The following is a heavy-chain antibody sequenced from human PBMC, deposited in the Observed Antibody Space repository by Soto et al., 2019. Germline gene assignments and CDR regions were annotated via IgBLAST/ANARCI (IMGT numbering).Heavy chain of an antibody. CDR2: IIPIFGTA. Sequence: VASVKVSCKASGGTFSSYAISWVRQAPGQGLEWMGGIIPIFGTANYAQKFQGRVTITADESTSTAYMELSSLRSEDTAVYYCARPGSLLRYGSGQESMDYFDYWGQGTLVTVSS. V-gene: IGHV1-69*13. CDR1: GGTFSSYA. J-gene: IGHJ4*02. CDR3: ARPGSLLRYGSGQESMDYFDY. D-gene: IGHD3-10*01.